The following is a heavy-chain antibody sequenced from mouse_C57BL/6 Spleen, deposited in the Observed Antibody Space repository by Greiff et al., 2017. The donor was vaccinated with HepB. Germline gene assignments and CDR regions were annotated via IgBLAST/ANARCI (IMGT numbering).Heavy chain of an antibody. V-gene: IGHV1-82*01. CDR1: GYAFSSSW. CDR2: IYPGDGDT. Sequence: VQLQQSGPELVKPGASVKISCKASGYAFSSSWMNWVKQRPGKGLEWIGRIYPGDGDTNYNGKFKGKATLTADKSSSTAYMQLRSLTSEDSAVYYCAKDYYYGSSYHNFDYWGQGTTLTVAS. J-gene: IGHJ2*01. D-gene: IGHD1-1*01. CDR3: AKDYYYGSSYHNFDY.